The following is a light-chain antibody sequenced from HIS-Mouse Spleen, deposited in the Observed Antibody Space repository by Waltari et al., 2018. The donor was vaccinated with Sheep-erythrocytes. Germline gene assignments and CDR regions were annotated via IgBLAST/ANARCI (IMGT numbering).Light chain of an antibody. J-gene: IGKJ3*01. V-gene: IGKV4-1*01. CDR2: WAS. Sequence: DIVITQSLDSLAVSLGERATINCKSSQSVLYSSNNKNYLAWYQQKPGQPPKLLIYWASTREAGVPDRFSGSGSGTDFTLTISSLQAEDVAVYYCQQYYSTPFTFGPGTKVDIK. CDR3: QQYYSTPFT. CDR1: QSVLYSSNNKNY.